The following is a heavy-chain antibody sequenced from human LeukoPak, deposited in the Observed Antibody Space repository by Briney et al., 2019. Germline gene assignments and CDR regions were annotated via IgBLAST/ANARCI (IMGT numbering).Heavy chain of an antibody. V-gene: IGHV1-46*01. CDR3: ARPFTADSSGYYAPFDY. D-gene: IGHD3-22*01. Sequence: AASVKVSCKASGYTFTSYYMHWVGQAPGQGVEGMGIINPSGGSTSYAQKFQGRVTITRETYTSTVYMELSSLRSEDTAVYYCARPFTADSSGYYAPFDYWGQGTLVTVSS. CDR1: GYTFTSYY. CDR2: INPSGGST. J-gene: IGHJ4*02.